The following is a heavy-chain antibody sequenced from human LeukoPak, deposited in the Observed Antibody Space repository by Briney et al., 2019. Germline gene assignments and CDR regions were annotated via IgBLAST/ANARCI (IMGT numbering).Heavy chain of an antibody. CDR2: ISYDGSNK. J-gene: IGHJ5*02. CDR1: GFTFSSHA. CDR3: ARIASLISGLYYYPYNWFDP. Sequence: PGRSLRLSCAASGFTFSSHAMHWVRQAPGKGLEWVAVISYDGSNKYYADSVKGRFTISRDNSKNTLYLQMNSLRAEDTAVYYCARIASLISGLYYYPYNWFDPWGQGTLVTVSS. V-gene: IGHV3-30-3*01. D-gene: IGHD3-22*01.